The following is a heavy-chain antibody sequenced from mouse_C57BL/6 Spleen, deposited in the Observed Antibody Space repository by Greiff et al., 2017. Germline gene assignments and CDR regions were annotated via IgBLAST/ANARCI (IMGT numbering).Heavy chain of an antibody. CDR2: IYPGSGST. Sequence: QVQLQQPGAELVKPGASVKMSCKASGYTFTSYWITWVKQRPGQGLEWIGDIYPGSGSTNYNEKFKSKATLTVDTSSSTAYMQLSSLTSEDSAVYFCARGGDCSGTDLYAMDYQGQRTSVTLSS. J-gene: IGHJ4*01. D-gene: IGHD1-1*01. CDR1: GYTFTSYW. V-gene: IGHV1-55*01. CDR3: ARGGDCSGTDLYAMDY.